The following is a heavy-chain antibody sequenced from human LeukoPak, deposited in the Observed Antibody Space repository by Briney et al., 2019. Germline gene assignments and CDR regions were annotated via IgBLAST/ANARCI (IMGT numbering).Heavy chain of an antibody. V-gene: IGHV1-18*01. CDR1: GYTFTSYG. CDR2: ISAYNGNT. Sequence: ASVKVSCKASGYTFTSYGISWVRQAPGQGLEWMGWISAYNGNTNYAQKLQGRVTMTTDTSTSTAYMKLRSLRSDDTAVYYCARDQGIAAAGTYYYYYGMDVWGQGTTVTVSS. CDR3: ARDQGIAAAGTYYYYYGMDV. D-gene: IGHD6-13*01. J-gene: IGHJ6*02.